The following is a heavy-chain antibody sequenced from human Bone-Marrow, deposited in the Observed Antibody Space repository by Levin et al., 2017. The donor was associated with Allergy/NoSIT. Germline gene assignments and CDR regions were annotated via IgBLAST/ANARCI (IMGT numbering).Heavy chain of an antibody. D-gene: IGHD3-22*01. CDR1: GFTFRTFA. CDR2: ISHDGGYT. CDR3: ARDWDYYDSSGTLLY. V-gene: IGHV3-30*04. Sequence: SCAASGFTFRTFAMHWVRQAPGKGLEWVAVISHDGGYTNFADSMRGRLTISRDNSKNTVYLQMNSLRAEDTAVYYCARDWDYYDSSGTLLYWGQGTLVIVSA. J-gene: IGHJ4*02.